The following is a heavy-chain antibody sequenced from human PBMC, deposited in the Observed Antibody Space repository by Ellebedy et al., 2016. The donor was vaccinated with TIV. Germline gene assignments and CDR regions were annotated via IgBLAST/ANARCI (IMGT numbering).Heavy chain of an antibody. CDR1: GYTFTSYD. J-gene: IGHJ4*02. CDR2: MNPNSGNT. V-gene: IGHV1-8*01. CDR3: ARDGYSSGGNFDY. Sequence: ASVKVSCXASGYTFTSYDINWVRQATGQGLEWMGWMNPNSGNTGYAQKFQGRVTMTRNTSISTAYMELSSLRSEDTAVYYCARDGYSSGGNFDYWGQGTLVTVSS. D-gene: IGHD6-19*01.